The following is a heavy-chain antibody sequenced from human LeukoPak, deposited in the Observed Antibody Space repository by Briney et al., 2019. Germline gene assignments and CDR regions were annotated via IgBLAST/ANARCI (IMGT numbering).Heavy chain of an antibody. CDR3: AKDSEADSSSWYGMYYYYYYMDV. J-gene: IGHJ6*03. CDR2: IRYDGSSK. CDR1: GFTFSSYG. D-gene: IGHD6-13*01. Sequence: GGSLRLSCAASGFTFSSYGMHWVRQAPGKGLEWVAFIRYDGSSKYYADSVKGRFTISRDNSKNTLYLQMNSLRAEDTAVYYCAKDSEADSSSWYGMYYYYYYMDVWGKGTTVTISS. V-gene: IGHV3-30*02.